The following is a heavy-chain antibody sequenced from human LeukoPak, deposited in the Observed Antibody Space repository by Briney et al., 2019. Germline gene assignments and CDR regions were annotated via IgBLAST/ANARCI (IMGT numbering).Heavy chain of an antibody. CDR1: GFTFSSYG. D-gene: IGHD3-3*01. J-gene: IGHJ1*01. CDR2: IRYDGSNK. Sequence: TGGSLRLSCAASGFTFSSYGMHWVRQAPGKGLEWVAFIRYDGSNKYYADSVKGRFTISRDNSKNTLYLQMNSLRAEDTAVYYCAKDRKNYDFWSGYYSEYFQHWGQGTLVTVSS. V-gene: IGHV3-30*02. CDR3: AKDRKNYDFWSGYYSEYFQH.